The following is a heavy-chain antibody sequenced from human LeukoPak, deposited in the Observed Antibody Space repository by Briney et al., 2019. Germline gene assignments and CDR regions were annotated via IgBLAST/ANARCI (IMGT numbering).Heavy chain of an antibody. Sequence: KTSETLSLTCAVSGGSISSGGYSWSWIRQPPGKGLEWIGYIYHSGSTYYNPSLKSRVTISVDRSKNQFSLKLSSVTAADTAVYYCSVSKLTTVTTMGDAFDIWGQGTMVTVSS. CDR2: IYHSGST. CDR3: SVSKLTTVTTMGDAFDI. CDR1: GGSISSGGYS. V-gene: IGHV4-30-2*01. D-gene: IGHD4-17*01. J-gene: IGHJ3*02.